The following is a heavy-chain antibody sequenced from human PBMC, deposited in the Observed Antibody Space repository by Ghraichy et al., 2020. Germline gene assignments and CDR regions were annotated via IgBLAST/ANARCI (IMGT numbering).Heavy chain of an antibody. CDR1: GFTFSSYA. D-gene: IGHD3-16*01. CDR2: ISGSGGST. Sequence: GGSLRLSCAASGFTFSSYAMSWVRQAPGKGLEWVSAISGSGGSTYYADSVKGRFTISRDNSKNTLYLQMNSLRAEDTAVYYCAKGTAPGGRSFTDYYYGMDVWGQGTTVTVSS. J-gene: IGHJ6*02. V-gene: IGHV3-23*01. CDR3: AKGTAPGGRSFTDYYYGMDV.